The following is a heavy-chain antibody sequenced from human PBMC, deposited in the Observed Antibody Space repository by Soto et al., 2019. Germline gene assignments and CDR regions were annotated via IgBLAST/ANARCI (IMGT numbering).Heavy chain of an antibody. Sequence: PSETLSLTCAVSGGSISSGGYSWSWIRQPPGKGLEWIGYIYHSGSTYYNPSLKSRVTISVDRSKNQFSLKLSSVTAADTAVYYCARQVRQQLVPSYYFDYWSQGTLVTVSS. CDR3: ARQVRQQLVPSYYFDY. V-gene: IGHV4-30-2*01. CDR1: GGSISSGGYS. J-gene: IGHJ4*02. CDR2: IYHSGST. D-gene: IGHD6-13*01.